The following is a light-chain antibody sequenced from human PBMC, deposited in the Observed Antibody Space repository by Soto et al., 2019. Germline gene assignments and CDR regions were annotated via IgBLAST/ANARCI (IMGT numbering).Light chain of an antibody. CDR2: DAS. V-gene: IGKV1-5*01. Sequence: DIQMTKTPSTLSASVGDRVTITCRASQSISSWLAWYQQKPGKAPKLLFYDASSLESGVPSRFSGSGSGTEFTLTISSLQPDDFATYYCQQYNSYPTFGQGTRLEIK. CDR1: QSISSW. CDR3: QQYNSYPT. J-gene: IGKJ5*01.